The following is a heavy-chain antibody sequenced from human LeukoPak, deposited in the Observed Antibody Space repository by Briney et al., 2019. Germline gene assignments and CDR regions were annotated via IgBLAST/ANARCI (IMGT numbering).Heavy chain of an antibody. Sequence: GGSLRLSCAASGFTFSSYEMNWVRQAPGKGLEWVSYISSSGSTIYYADSVKGRFTISRDNAKNSLYLQMNSLRAEDTAVYYCARLGGYYYDSSPYHYYYYGMDVWGQGTTVTVSS. J-gene: IGHJ6*02. D-gene: IGHD3-22*01. CDR3: ARLGGYYYDSSPYHYYYYGMDV. V-gene: IGHV3-48*03. CDR2: ISSSGSTI. CDR1: GFTFSSYE.